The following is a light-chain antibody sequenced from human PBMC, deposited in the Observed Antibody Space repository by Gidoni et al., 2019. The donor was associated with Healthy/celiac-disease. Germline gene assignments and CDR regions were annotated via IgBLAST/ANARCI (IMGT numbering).Light chain of an antibody. CDR3: MQARQTPSL. CDR1: QSLLHSNGYNY. Sequence: DIVMTQSPLSLPVTPGEPASISCRSSQSLLHSNGYNYLDWYLQKPGQSPQLLIYLGSNRASGVPDRFSGSGSGTDFTLKISRVEAEDVGVYYCMQARQTPSLFGGGTKVEIK. V-gene: IGKV2-28*01. CDR2: LGS. J-gene: IGKJ4*01.